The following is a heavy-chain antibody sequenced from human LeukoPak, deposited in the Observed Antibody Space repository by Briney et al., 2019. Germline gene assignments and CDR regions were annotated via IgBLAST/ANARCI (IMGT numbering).Heavy chain of an antibody. CDR3: GREIVFIISEVASPYYMDV. J-gene: IGHJ6*03. CDR2: VYSGGTT. V-gene: IGHV4-59*02. CDR1: GASVNDYF. Sequence: SETLSLSCSVSGASVNDYFWSWIRQAPGRGLEWIGHVYSGGTTEYSPSLKGRVTISLDASSNEVSLSLTSSTSADTAVYYCGREIVFIISEVASPYYMDVWGRGTTVTVAS. D-gene: IGHD3-10*01.